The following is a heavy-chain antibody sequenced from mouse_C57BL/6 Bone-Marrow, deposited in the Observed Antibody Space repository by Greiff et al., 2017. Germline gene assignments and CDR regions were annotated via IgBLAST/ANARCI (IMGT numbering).Heavy chain of an antibody. CDR2: IWGDG. D-gene: IGHD2-3*01. J-gene: IGHJ3*01. Sequence: VQLQESGPGLVAPSQSLSITCTVSGFSLTSYGVSWVRQPPGKGLEWLGVIWGDGRISKDNSKSQVFLKLNSLQTDDTATYYCAKEGWLRFAYWGQGTLVTVSA. V-gene: IGHV2-3*01. CDR1: GFSLTSYG. CDR3: AKEGWLRFAY.